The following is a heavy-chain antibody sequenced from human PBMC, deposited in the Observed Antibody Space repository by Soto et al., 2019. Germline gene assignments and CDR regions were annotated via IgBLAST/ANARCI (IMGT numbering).Heavy chain of an antibody. CDR2: INPSGGST. CDR3: ARVYCSGGSCYGIDY. CDR1: GYTFTTYY. J-gene: IGHJ4*02. D-gene: IGHD2-15*01. Sequence: QVQLVQSGAEVKKPGASVKVSCKASGYTFTTYYMHWERQAPAQGLEWMRIINPSGGSTSYAQKFQGRVTMTRDTSTSTVYMELGRLRSEDTAVYYCARVYCSGGSCYGIDYWGQGTLVTVSS. V-gene: IGHV1-46*01.